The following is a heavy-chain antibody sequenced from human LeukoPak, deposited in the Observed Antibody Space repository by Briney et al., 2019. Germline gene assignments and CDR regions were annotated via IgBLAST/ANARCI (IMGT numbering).Heavy chain of an antibody. J-gene: IGHJ6*02. V-gene: IGHV4-59*01. CDR1: GGSISSYY. D-gene: IGHD3-10*01. CDR2: IYYSGST. CDR3: ARDVTSGSSYYYYGMDV. Sequence: PSETLSLTCTVSGGSISSYYWSWLRQPPGKGLEWIGYIYYSGSTNYNPSLKSRVTISVDTSKNQFSLKLSSVTAANTAVYYCARDVTSGSSYYYYGMDVWGQGTTVTVSS.